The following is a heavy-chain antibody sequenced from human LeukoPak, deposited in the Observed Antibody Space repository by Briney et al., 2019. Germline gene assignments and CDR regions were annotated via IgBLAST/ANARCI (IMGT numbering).Heavy chain of an antibody. CDR3: ARAPPGGGYWFFDL. CDR2: LHHTGTT. D-gene: IGHD2-8*02. J-gene: IGHJ2*01. V-gene: IGHV4-38-2*02. CDR1: GYSISSGYY. Sequence: SETLSLTCTVSGYSISSGYYWGWIRQPPGKGLEWIGNLHHTGTTYYNPSLKSRLTISVETSKNQFYLSLSSVTAADTAVYYCARAPPGGGYWFFDLWGRGTLVTVSS.